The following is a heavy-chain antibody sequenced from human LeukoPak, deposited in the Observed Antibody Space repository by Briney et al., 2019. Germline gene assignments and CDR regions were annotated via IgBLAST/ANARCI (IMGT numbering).Heavy chain of an antibody. CDR2: ISSSSSYI. D-gene: IGHD5-24*01. CDR3: AKWRDGYNHYYFDY. Sequence: PGGSLRLSCAASGFTFSSYSMNWVRQAPGKGLEWVSSISSSSSYIYYADSVKGRFTISRDNAKNSLYLQMNSLRAEDTAVYYCAKWRDGYNHYYFDYWGQGTLVTVSS. V-gene: IGHV3-21*04. J-gene: IGHJ4*02. CDR1: GFTFSSYS.